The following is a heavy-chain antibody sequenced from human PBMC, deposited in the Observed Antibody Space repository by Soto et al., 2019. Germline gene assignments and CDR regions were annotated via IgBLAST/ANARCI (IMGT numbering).Heavy chain of an antibody. J-gene: IGHJ4*02. CDR3: AKPYYYDSSGFLDLDY. CDR1: VFTFSSYA. CDR2: ISGSGSTI. V-gene: IGHV3-23*01. Sequence: GGSLRLSCADSVFTFSSYAVSLVRQSPGKGPEWISSISGSGSTIYYADSVKGRFTISRDNPKNTLYLQMSSLRAEDTAVYYCAKPYYYDSSGFLDLDYWGQGTLVTVSS. D-gene: IGHD3-22*01.